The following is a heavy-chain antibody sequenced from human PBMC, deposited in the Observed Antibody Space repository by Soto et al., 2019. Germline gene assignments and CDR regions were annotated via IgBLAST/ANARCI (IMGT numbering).Heavy chain of an antibody. Sequence: QVQLVQSGAEVKKPGSSVKVSCMASGGTFNTFAISWVRQAPGQGLECMGGIIPMFGTAQYAQKFQGRVTIPADESTRPVYMAMSSLRSEDTAVYYCARFSPPRGYYAYWGQGTLVTVSS. CDR2: IIPMFGTA. CDR1: GGTFNTFA. V-gene: IGHV1-69*01. CDR3: ARFSPPRGYYAY. D-gene: IGHD3-22*01. J-gene: IGHJ4*02.